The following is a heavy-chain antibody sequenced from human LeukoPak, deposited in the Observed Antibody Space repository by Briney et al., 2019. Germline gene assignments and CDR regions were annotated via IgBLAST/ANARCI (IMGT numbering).Heavy chain of an antibody. CDR1: GGSISSDY. Sequence: KPSETLSLTCTVSGGSISSDYWSWVRQPPGKGLEWIGYMYYSGSTQYNPSLKSRVTISVDTSKNRFSLKLSSVSAADTAVYYYARDVPMLIDYWGQGTLVTVSS. CDR2: MYYSGST. V-gene: IGHV4-59*01. CDR3: ARDVPMLIDY. J-gene: IGHJ4*02. D-gene: IGHD2-8*01.